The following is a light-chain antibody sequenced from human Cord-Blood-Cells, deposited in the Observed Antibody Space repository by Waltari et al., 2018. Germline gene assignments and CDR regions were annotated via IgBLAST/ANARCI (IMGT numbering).Light chain of an antibody. V-gene: IGLV2-23*01. Sequence: QSALTQPASVSGSPGQSITISCTGTSSDVGSYNLVSWYQQNPGKAPELMIYEGSQRPSGVPNRVCAAKSGNTASLTISGLKAEDEADYYCCSYAGRSTWVFGGGTKLTVL. CDR3: CSYAGRSTWV. CDR2: EGS. CDR1: SSDVGSYNL. J-gene: IGLJ3*02.